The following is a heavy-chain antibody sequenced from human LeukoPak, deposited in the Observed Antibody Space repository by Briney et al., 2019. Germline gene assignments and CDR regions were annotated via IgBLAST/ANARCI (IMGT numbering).Heavy chain of an antibody. Sequence: GGSLRLSCAASGFTFSSYAMTWVRQAPGKGLEWVAIIKPDGSEKYYVDSVKGRFTISRDNAENSLFLQMNGLRPEDTAVFYCARGQYTDGLSYWGQGTLVTVSS. J-gene: IGHJ4*02. D-gene: IGHD5-24*01. CDR2: IKPDGSEK. CDR3: ARGQYTDGLSY. V-gene: IGHV3-7*03. CDR1: GFTFSSYA.